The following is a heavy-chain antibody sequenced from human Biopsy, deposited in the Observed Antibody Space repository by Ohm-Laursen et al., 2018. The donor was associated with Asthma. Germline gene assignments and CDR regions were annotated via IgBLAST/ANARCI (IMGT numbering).Heavy chain of an antibody. Sequence: GTLSLTCAVYGGSFSNYYWTWIRQPPGKGPEWIGYINHSGNTYYNPSLKSRVFISMETSKNQFSLKLTYVTAADMAQYYCVRQSGYRSGWPKLLFVYYGMDVWGPGTTVTVSS. CDR1: GGSFSNYY. CDR3: VRQSGYRSGWPKLLFVYYGMDV. D-gene: IGHD6-19*01. CDR2: INHSGNT. J-gene: IGHJ6*02. V-gene: IGHV4-34*01.